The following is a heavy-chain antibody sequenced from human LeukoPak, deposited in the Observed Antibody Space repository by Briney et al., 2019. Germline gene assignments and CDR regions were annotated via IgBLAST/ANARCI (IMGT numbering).Heavy chain of an antibody. J-gene: IGHJ4*02. CDR2: ISSSSSYT. CDR3: ARELTSSGPDF. CDR1: GFAFSFFA. D-gene: IGHD5-12*01. Sequence: PGGSLRLSCEASGFAFSFFAMSWLRQAPGRGLEWVSYISSSSSYTNYADSVKGRFTISRDNAKNSLYLQMNSLRAEDTAVYYCARELTSSGPDFWGPGTLVTVSS. V-gene: IGHV3-11*06.